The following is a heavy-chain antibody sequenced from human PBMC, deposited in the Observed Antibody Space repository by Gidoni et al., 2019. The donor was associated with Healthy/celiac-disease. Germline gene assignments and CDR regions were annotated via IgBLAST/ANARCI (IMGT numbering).Heavy chain of an antibody. D-gene: IGHD2-2*01. CDR2: INPNSGGT. V-gene: IGHV1-2*02. Sequence: QVQLVQSGAEVKKPGASVKVSCKASGYTFTGYYMHGVRQAPGQGLEWMGWINPNSGGTNYAQKFQGRVTMTRDTSISTAYMELSRLRSDDTAVYYCAREGYCSSTSCYSWFDPWGQGTLVTVSS. CDR3: AREGYCSSTSCYSWFDP. CDR1: GYTFTGYY. J-gene: IGHJ5*02.